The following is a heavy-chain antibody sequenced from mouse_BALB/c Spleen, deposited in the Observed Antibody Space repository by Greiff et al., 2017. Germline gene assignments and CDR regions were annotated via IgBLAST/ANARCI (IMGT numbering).Heavy chain of an antibody. Sequence: QVTLNVSGPGILQPSQTLSLTCSFSGFSLTTSGMGVSWISQPSGKGLEWLEHIYWDDDKRYNPSLKSRLTISKDTSRNQIFLKFTSVDTADTATYYCAQRNYDYPFCFGYWGQGTARTVAA. CDR1: GFSLTTSGMG. CDR2: IYWDDDK. V-gene: IGHV8-12*01. D-gene: IGHD2-4*01. CDR3: AQRNYDYPFCFGY. J-gene: IGHJ2*01.